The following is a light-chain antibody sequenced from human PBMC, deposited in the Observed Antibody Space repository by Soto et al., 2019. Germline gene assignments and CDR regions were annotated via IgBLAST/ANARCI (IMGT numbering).Light chain of an antibody. CDR3: SSYRTGSVVL. CDR2: GVN. CDR1: MRDVGAYNL. J-gene: IGLJ3*02. Sequence: QSALTQPASVSGSAGQSITISCSGTMRDVGAYNLVSWYQQHPGKAPKLVIYGVNYRPSGVSARFSGSKFQNTASLTISGLQAEDEADYYCSSYRTGSVVLFGGGTKLTVL. V-gene: IGLV2-14*01.